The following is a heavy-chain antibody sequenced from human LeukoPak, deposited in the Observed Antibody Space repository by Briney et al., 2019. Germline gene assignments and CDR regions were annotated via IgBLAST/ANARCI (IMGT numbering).Heavy chain of an antibody. CDR2: IYYSGST. Sequence: PSETLSLTCTVSGVSISSSSNYWGWIRQPPGKGLEGIGHIYYSGSTYYNASLKSRVTISVDTSKNQFSLKLSSVTAADTAVYYCARDHCTNGVCYESRVYFDYWGQGTLVTVSS. J-gene: IGHJ4*02. CDR3: ARDHCTNGVCYESRVYFDY. D-gene: IGHD2-8*01. V-gene: IGHV4-39*07. CDR1: GVSISSSSNY.